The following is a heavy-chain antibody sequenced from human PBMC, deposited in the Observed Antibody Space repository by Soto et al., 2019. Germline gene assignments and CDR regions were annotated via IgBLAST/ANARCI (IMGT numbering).Heavy chain of an antibody. V-gene: IGHV4-61*02. D-gene: IGHD3-3*01. CDR3: ARGGQDFWSGPFDY. Sequence: TLSLTCTVSGGSISSGGYYGSWIRQPAGKGLEWIGRIDTSGSTNYNPSLKSRVTMSVDTSKQEFSLKLSSVTAADTALYYCARGGQDFWSGPFDYWGRGALVTVSS. J-gene: IGHJ4*02. CDR2: IDTSGST. CDR1: GGSISSGGYY.